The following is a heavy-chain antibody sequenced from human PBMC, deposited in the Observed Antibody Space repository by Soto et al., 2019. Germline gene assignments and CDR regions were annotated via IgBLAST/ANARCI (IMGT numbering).Heavy chain of an antibody. CDR1: GFTFSSYA. Sequence: QVQLVESGGGVVQPGRSLRLSCAASGFTFSSYAMHWVRQAPGKGLEWVAVISYDGSNKYYADSVKGRFTISRDNSKNTLYLQMNSLRAEDTAVYYCARGMITMITLWGQGTLVTVSS. J-gene: IGHJ4*02. CDR2: ISYDGSNK. D-gene: IGHD3-22*01. CDR3: ARGMITMITL. V-gene: IGHV3-30-3*01.